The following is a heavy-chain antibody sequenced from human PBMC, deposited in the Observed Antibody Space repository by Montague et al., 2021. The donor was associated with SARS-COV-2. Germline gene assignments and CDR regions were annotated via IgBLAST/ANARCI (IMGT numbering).Heavy chain of an antibody. V-gene: IGHV4-59*01. Sequence: KKNTSFKSRVTITIDTPKNQFSLKLSSVTAADTAVSYCARSLDPSGTYYLPYWGQGPLVTVSS. CDR3: ARSLDPSGTYYLPY. D-gene: IGHD3-10*01. J-gene: IGHJ4*02.